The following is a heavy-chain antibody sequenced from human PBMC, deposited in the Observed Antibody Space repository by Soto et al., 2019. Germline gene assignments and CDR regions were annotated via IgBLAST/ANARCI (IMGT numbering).Heavy chain of an antibody. Sequence: PSETLSLTCTVSGGSISSYYWSWIRQPPGKGLEWIGYIYYSGSTNYNPSLKSRVTISVDTSKNQFSLKLSSVTAADTAVYYCVCHGYYGDPYYFYYWGQGTLVPVSS. J-gene: IGHJ4*02. D-gene: IGHD4-17*01. CDR1: GGSISSYY. V-gene: IGHV4-59*08. CDR2: IYYSGST. CDR3: VCHGYYGDPYYFYY.